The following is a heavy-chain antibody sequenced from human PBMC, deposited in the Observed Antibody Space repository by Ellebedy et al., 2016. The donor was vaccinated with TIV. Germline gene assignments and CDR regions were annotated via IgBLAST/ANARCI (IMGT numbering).Heavy chain of an antibody. J-gene: IGHJ3*02. V-gene: IGHV3-30*04. CDR2: IGNDGTTK. Sequence: PGGSLRLSCAASGFTFSNFPMHWVRQAPGQGLEWMAVIGNDGTTKIYADSVKGRITISRDNSKNTLFLQLNSLKTEDTALYYCAKEDQGSDFAGVGPIWGQGTLVTVSS. CDR1: GFTFSNFP. D-gene: IGHD1-26*01. CDR3: AKEDQGSDFAGVGPI.